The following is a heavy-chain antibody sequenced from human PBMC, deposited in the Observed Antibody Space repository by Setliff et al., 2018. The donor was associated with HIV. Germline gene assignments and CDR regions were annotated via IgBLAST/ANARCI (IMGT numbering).Heavy chain of an antibody. CDR1: GYSFSNYG. V-gene: IGHV1-18*01. D-gene: IGHD6-19*01. Sequence: ASVKVSCKASGYSFSNYGINWVRQAPGQGLEWMGWISAYNGHTNYAQKVQGRVTMTTDTSTGTAYLELRSLRSDDTAVYYCARGLEVAASFFDYWGQGTLVTVSS. CDR2: ISAYNGHT. J-gene: IGHJ4*02. CDR3: ARGLEVAASFFDY.